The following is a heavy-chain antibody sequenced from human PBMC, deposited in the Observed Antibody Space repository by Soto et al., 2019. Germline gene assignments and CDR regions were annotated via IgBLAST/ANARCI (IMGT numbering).Heavy chain of an antibody. J-gene: IGHJ5*02. CDR3: AQILRYYGLEREPANYFDP. CDR2: IYWDDDK. V-gene: IGHV2-5*02. D-gene: IGHD3-10*01. Sequence: QITLKESGPPLVRPTQTLTLTCTFSGFSLSTTGVGVGWIRQPPGKALEWLALIYWDDDKRYSPSLKGRLILTXDXXKNEVILTTTNMDPADTATYYCAQILRYYGLEREPANYFDPWGQATLVTVSS. CDR1: GFSLSTTGVG.